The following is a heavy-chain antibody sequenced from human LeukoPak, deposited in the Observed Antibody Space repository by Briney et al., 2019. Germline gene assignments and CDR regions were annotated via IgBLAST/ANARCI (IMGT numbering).Heavy chain of an antibody. V-gene: IGHV5-51*01. J-gene: IGHJ4*02. CDR1: GYSFTSYW. CDR3: ARLREEGYSYGYVDY. D-gene: IGHD5-18*01. Sequence: GESLKISCKGSGYSFTSYWIGWVRQMPGKGLEWMGIIYPGDSDTRYSPSFQGQVTISADKSISTAYLQWSSLKASDTAVYYCARLREEGYSYGYVDYWGQGTLVTVSS. CDR2: IYPGDSDT.